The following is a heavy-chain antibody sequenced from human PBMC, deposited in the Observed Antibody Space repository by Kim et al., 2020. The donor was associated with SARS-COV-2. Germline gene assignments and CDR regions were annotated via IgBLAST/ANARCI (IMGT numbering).Heavy chain of an antibody. J-gene: IGHJ4*02. D-gene: IGHD3-9*01. CDR2: IKEDGSEK. CDR3: ARAPVLRYFDWLLPREGGSFDY. CDR1: GFTFSSYW. Sequence: GGSLRLSCAASGFTFSSYWMSWVRQAPGKGLEWVANIKEDGSEKYYVDSVKGRFTISRDNAKNSLYLQMNSLRAEDTAVYYCARAPVLRYFDWLLPREGGSFDYWGQGTLVTVSS. V-gene: IGHV3-7*01.